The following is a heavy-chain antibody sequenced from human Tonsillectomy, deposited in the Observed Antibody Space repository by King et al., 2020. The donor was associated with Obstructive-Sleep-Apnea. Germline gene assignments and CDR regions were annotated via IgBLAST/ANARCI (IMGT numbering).Heavy chain of an antibody. CDR2: IHNSGST. CDR3: AREPGYCSGGRCFNNWFAP. V-gene: IGHV4-31*03. J-gene: IGHJ5*02. D-gene: IGHD2-15*01. Sequence: VQLQESGPGLVEPSQTLSLTCTVSGGSISSGSYYWIWIRQHPGKGLEWIGYIHNSGSTYYNPSLKSRITISVDTSKNQFSLKLSSVTAADTAVYYCAREPGYCSGGRCFNNWFAPWGQGTLVTVSS. CDR1: GGSISSGSYY.